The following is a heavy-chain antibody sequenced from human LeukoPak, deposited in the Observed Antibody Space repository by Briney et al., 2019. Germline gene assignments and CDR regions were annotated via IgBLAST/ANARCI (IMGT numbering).Heavy chain of an antibody. CDR1: GGTFSSYA. CDR3: ARATVVPAAYRGFDP. V-gene: IGHV1-69*05. J-gene: IGHJ5*02. Sequence: GASVKVSCKASGGTFSSYAISWVRQAPGQGLEWMGGIIPIFGTANYAQKFQGRVTITTDESTSTAYMELSSLRSEDTAVYYCARATVVPAAYRGFDPWCQGTLVTVSS. CDR2: IIPIFGTA. D-gene: IGHD2-2*01.